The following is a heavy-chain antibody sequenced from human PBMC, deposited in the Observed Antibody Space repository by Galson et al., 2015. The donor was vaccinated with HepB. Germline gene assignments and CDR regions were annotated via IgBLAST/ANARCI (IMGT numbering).Heavy chain of an antibody. CDR3: ARGGWSGYLQYYYYYYMDV. CDR2: ISSSSSTI. D-gene: IGHD3-3*01. J-gene: IGHJ6*03. V-gene: IGHV3-48*01. Sequence: SLRLSCAASGFTLSSYSMNWVRQAPGKGLEWVSYISSSSSTIYYADSVKGRFTISRDNAKNSLYLQMNSLRAEDTAVYYCARGGWSGYLQYYYYYYMDVWGKGTTVTVSS. CDR1: GFTLSSYS.